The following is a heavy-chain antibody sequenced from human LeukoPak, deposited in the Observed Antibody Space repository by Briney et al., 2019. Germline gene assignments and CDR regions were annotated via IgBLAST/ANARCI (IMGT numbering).Heavy chain of an antibody. Sequence: ASVKVSCKASGYTFTGYYMHWVRQAPGQGLEWMGWINPNSGGTNYAQKFQGWVTMTRDTSISTAYMELSRLRSDGTAVYYCARDLGDSSGYCFDYWGQGTLVTVSS. CDR3: ARDLGDSSGYCFDY. D-gene: IGHD3-22*01. V-gene: IGHV1-2*04. CDR2: INPNSGGT. J-gene: IGHJ4*02. CDR1: GYTFTGYY.